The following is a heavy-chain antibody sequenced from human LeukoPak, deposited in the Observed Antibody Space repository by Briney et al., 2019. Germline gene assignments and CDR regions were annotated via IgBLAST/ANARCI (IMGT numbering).Heavy chain of an antibody. J-gene: IGHJ3*01. CDR1: GFSFSSYA. D-gene: IGHD6-13*01. CDR3: ARESGIASAQGAFDF. V-gene: IGHV3-30*04. Sequence: GGSLRLSCAAAGFSFSSYAMQGGRQAPPKRLEWLTVISYDGNTKYYADSVKGRFTISRDNSKNTLYLQMNSLRAEDTAVYYCARESGIASAQGAFDFWGQGTMVSVSS. CDR2: ISYDGNTK.